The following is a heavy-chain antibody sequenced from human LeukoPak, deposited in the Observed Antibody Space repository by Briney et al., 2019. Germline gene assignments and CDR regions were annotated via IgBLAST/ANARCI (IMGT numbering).Heavy chain of an antibody. V-gene: IGHV1-24*01. D-gene: IGHD2-8*01. CDR3: ATAKPNYCTNGVCYTVFDY. CDR2: FDPEDGET. J-gene: IGHJ4*02. CDR1: GYTLTELS. Sequence: ASVKVSCKVSGYTLTELSMHWVRQAPGKGLEWMGGFDPEDGETIYAQKFQGRVTMTEDTSTDTAYMELSSLRSEDTAMYYCATAKPNYCTNGVCYTVFDYWGQGTLVTVSS.